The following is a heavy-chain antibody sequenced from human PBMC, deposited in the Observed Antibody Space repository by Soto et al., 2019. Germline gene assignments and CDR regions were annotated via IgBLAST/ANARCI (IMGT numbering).Heavy chain of an antibody. CDR1: GFTFSSYG. CDR2: ISYDGSNK. D-gene: IGHD2-21*01. CDR3: ARSTQFLYYFDY. Sequence: GGSLKLSCASSGFTFSSYGMHLVRQAPGKGLEWVAVISYDGSNKYYADSVKGRFTISRDNSKNTLYLQMNSLRAEDTAVYYCARSTQFLYYFDYWGQGT. J-gene: IGHJ4*02. V-gene: IGHV3-30*03.